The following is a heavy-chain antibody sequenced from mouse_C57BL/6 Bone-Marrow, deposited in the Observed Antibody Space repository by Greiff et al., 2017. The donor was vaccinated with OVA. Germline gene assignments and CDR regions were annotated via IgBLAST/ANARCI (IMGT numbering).Heavy chain of an antibody. J-gene: IGHJ3*01. CDR3: GGDYDYDGGFAY. CDR1: GFSLTSYG. D-gene: IGHD2-4*01. V-gene: IGHV2-2*01. Sequence: QVQLQQSGPGLVQPSQSLSITCTVSGFSLTSYGVHWVRQSPGKGLEWLGVIWSGGSTDYNAAFISRLSISKDNSKSQVFFKMNSLQADDTAIYCGGGDYDYDGGFAYWGQGTLVTVSA. CDR2: IWSGGST.